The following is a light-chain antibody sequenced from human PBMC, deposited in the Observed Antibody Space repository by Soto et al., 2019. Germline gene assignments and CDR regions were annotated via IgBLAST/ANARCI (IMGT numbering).Light chain of an antibody. V-gene: IGLV2-14*01. Sequence: QSVLTQPASVSGSPGQSITISCTGSSSDIRAFNYVAWYQQHPGKAPKLIIHGVTNRPSGVSSRFSGSKSDYTASLTISGLQAEDEADYYCSSYTTAFFYLFGTGTKVTVL. CDR3: SSYTTAFFYL. CDR1: SSDIRAFNY. CDR2: GVT. J-gene: IGLJ1*01.